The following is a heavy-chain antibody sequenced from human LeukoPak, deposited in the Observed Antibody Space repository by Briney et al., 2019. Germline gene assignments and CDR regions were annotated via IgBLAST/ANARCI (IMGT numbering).Heavy chain of an antibody. V-gene: IGHV1-2*02. CDR2: INPNSGGT. CDR3: ARVVQLWAPYYFDY. CDR1: GYTFTGYY. D-gene: IGHD5-18*01. J-gene: IGHJ4*02. Sequence: GASVKVSCKASGYTFTGYYMHWVRQAPGQGLEWMGWINPNSGGTNYAQKFQGRVTMTRDTSISTAYMELSRLRSDDTAVYYCARVVQLWAPYYFDYWGQGTLVTVSS.